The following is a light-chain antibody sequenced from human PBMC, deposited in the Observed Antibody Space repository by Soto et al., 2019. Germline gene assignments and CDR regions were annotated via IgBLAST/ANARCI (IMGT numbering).Light chain of an antibody. CDR2: EGS. Sequence: QSVLTQPASVSGSPGQSITISCTGTSSDVGSYNLVSWYQQHPGKDPKLMIYEGSKRPSGVSDRFSASKSGNTASLTISGLQAEDEADYYCCSYAGRSTYVFGTGTKVTVL. V-gene: IGLV2-23*01. J-gene: IGLJ1*01. CDR1: SSDVGSYNL. CDR3: CSYAGRSTYV.